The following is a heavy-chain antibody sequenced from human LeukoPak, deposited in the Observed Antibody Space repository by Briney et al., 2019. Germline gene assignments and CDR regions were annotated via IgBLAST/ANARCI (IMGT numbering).Heavy chain of an antibody. Sequence: SETLSLTCTVSGGSISSSSYYWGWIRQPPGKGLERIGSIYYSGSTYYNPSLKSRVTISVDTSKNQFSLKLSSVTAADTAVYYCARQDSGYDTYYFDYWGQGTLVTVSS. CDR1: GGSISSSSYY. CDR3: ARQDSGYDTYYFDY. CDR2: IYYSGST. D-gene: IGHD5-12*01. V-gene: IGHV4-39*01. J-gene: IGHJ4*02.